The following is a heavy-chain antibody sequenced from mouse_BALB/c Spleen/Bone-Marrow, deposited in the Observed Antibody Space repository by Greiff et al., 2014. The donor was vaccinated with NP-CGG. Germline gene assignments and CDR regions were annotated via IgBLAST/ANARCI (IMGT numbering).Heavy chain of an antibody. CDR1: GFSLASYG. D-gene: IGHD2-3*01. CDR2: IWAGGAT. V-gene: IGHV2-9*02. Sequence: QVQLQQPGPGLVAPSQSLTITCTVSGFSLASYGVHWVRQPPGKGLEWLGVIWAGGATNYNSALMSRLSISKDNSKSQVFLKMNSLQIDDTAMFYCTREREGDGYYDLDYWGQGTIFTVSS. CDR3: TREREGDGYYDLDY. J-gene: IGHJ2*01.